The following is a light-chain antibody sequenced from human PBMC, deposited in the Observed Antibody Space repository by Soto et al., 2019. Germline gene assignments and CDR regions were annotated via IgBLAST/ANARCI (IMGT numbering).Light chain of an antibody. CDR3: QQTRTYPRT. CDR2: ADS. V-gene: IGKV1-9*01. CDR1: QGIAAS. J-gene: IGKJ4*01. Sequence: DIQLTQSPSFLSASVGDRVTITCRASQGIAASLAWYQQKPGNPPRLLIYADSTLQSGVPSRFSGSGSGTRGTLTISSREPEDFATYYCQQTRTYPRTFGGGTKVEMK.